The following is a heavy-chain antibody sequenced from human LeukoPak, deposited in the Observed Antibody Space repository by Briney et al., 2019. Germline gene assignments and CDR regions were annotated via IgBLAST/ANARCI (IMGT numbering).Heavy chain of an antibody. V-gene: IGHV3-33*01. D-gene: IGHD1-26*01. CDR3: SSGATTRLDY. CDR2: IWYDGSNT. J-gene: IGHJ4*02. CDR1: GFSFSSYG. Sequence: GSLRLSSTASGFSFSSYGMHWVRQAPGKGLEWVASIWYDGSNTNYVDSVKGRFTISRDNSKNTLYLQMNSLRVEDTAVYFCSSGATTRLDYWGQGTLVTVSS.